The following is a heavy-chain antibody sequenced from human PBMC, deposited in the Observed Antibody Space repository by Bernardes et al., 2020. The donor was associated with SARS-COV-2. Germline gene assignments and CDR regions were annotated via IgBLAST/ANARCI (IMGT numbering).Heavy chain of an antibody. V-gene: IGHV1-18*01. D-gene: IGHD5-12*01. CDR1: GYTFTSYG. Sequence: ASVKVSCKASGYTFTSYGISWVRQAPGQGLEWMGWISAYNGNTNYAQKLQGRVTMTTDTSISTAYMELSRLRSDDTAVYYCARVRRDGYNTNYYGMDVWGQGTTVTVSS. CDR2: ISAYNGNT. J-gene: IGHJ6*02. CDR3: ARVRRDGYNTNYYGMDV.